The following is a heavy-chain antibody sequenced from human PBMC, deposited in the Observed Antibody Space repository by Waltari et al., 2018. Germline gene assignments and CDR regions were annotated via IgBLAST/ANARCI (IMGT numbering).Heavy chain of an antibody. CDR3: ARKGGRGYTYGPFYYDS. Sequence: EVQLVEAGGDIVQPGGSLRLSCAASGFRFSDYWLHWVRQVPGKGLVGVSGINSDGSSIGYSDSVKGRFTISRDNSKNMLYLQLNSLRAEDTAVYYCARKGGRGYTYGPFYYDSWGQGTLVTVSS. CDR2: INSDGSSI. V-gene: IGHV3-74*01. D-gene: IGHD5-18*01. CDR1: GFRFSDYW. J-gene: IGHJ4*02.